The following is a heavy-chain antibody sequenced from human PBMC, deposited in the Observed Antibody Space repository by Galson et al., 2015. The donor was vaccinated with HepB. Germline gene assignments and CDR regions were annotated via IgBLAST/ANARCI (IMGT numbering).Heavy chain of an antibody. D-gene: IGHD1-1*01. V-gene: IGHV3-48*02. Sequence: SLRLSCAASGFTFSSYSMNWVRQAPGKGLEWVSLITSSSSTTYYADSVKGRFTVSRDNAKNSLYLQMNSLRDEDTAVYYCARGNNWNDMFAPYAFDIWGQGTMVTVSS. CDR1: GFTFSSYS. J-gene: IGHJ3*02. CDR2: ITSSSSTT. CDR3: ARGNNWNDMFAPYAFDI.